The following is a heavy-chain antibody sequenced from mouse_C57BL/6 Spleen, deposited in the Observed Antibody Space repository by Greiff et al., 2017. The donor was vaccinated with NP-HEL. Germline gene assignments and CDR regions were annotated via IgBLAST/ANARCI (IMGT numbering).Heavy chain of an antibody. CDR2: IDPSDSYT. V-gene: IGHV1-69*01. J-gene: IGHJ4*01. CDR1: GYTFTSYW. CDR3: ARRGMDY. Sequence: QVQLQQPGAELVMPGASVKLSCKASGYTFTSYWMHWVKQRPGQGLEWIGEIDPSDSYTNYNQKFKGKSTLTVDKSSSTAYMQLSSLTSEDSAVYYCARRGMDYWGQGTSGTVSS.